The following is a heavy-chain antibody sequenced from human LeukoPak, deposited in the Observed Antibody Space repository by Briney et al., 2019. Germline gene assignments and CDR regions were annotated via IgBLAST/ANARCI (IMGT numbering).Heavy chain of an antibody. J-gene: IGHJ4*02. CDR1: GGSFSGYY. CDR2: INHSGST. V-gene: IGHV4-34*01. CDR3: ARGPYYYDSSGRFDY. D-gene: IGHD3-22*01. Sequence: PSETLSLTCAVYGGSFSGYYWSWIRQPPGKGLEWIGEINHSGSTNYNPSLKSRVTISVDTSKNQFSLKLSSVTAADTAVYYCARGPYYYDSSGRFDYWGQGTLVTVSS.